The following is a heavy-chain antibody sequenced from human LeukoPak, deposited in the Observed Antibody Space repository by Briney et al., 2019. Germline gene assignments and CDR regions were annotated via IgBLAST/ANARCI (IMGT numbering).Heavy chain of an antibody. D-gene: IGHD4-17*01. J-gene: IGHJ4*02. CDR3: SGGGYGDYEFDY. Sequence: PSETLSLTCTVSGGSISSYYWSWIRQPPGKGLEWIGYIYYSGSTNYNPSLKSRVTISVDTSKNQFSLKLSSVTAADTAVYYCSGGGYGDYEFDYWGQGTLVTVSS. V-gene: IGHV4-59*12. CDR1: GGSISSYY. CDR2: IYYSGST.